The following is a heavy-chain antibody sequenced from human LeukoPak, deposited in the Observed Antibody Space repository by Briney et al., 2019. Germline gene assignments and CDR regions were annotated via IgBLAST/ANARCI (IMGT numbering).Heavy chain of an antibody. CDR3: ARWFCSSTNCHSYYYGMDV. Sequence: RAGGSLRLSCAASGFTFSSYSMNWVRQAPGKGLEWVSFISNDGDTITYVDSVKGRFTISRDNAKNSLYLQMNSLRAEDTAVYYCARWFCSSTNCHSYYYGMDVWGQGTTVTVSS. CDR1: GFTFSSYS. CDR2: ISNDGDTI. D-gene: IGHD2-2*01. V-gene: IGHV3-48*04. J-gene: IGHJ6*02.